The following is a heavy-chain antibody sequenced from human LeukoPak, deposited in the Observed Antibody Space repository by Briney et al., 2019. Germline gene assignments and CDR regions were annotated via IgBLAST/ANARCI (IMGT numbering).Heavy chain of an antibody. D-gene: IGHD2-8*01. V-gene: IGHV3-48*03. J-gene: IGHJ6*02. CDR1: GFTFSSYE. CDR2: ISSSGSTI. CDR3: AKDIAYRGYCTNGVCYNDYYYYYYGMDV. Sequence: GGSLRLSCAASGFTFSSYEMNWVRQAPGKGLEWVSYISSSGSTIYYADSVKGRFTISRDNAKNSLYLQMNSLRAEDTALYYCAKDIAYRGYCTNGVCYNDYYYYYYGMDVWGQGTTVTVSS.